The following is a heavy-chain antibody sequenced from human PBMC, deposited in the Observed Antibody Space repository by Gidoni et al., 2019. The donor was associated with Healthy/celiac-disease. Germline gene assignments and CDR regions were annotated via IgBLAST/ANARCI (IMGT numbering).Heavy chain of an antibody. D-gene: IGHD2-2*02. J-gene: IGHJ5*02. CDR3: ARDMRVVPAAIYFDP. V-gene: IGHV4-30-2*01. CDR2: IYHSGST. CDR1: GGSISSGGYS. Sequence: QLQLQESGSGLVKPSQTLSLTCTVPGGSISSGGYSWSWIRQPPGKGLEWIGYIYHSGSTYYNPSLKSRVTISVDRSKNQFSLKLSSVTAADTAVYYCARDMRVVPAAIYFDPWGQGTLVTVSS.